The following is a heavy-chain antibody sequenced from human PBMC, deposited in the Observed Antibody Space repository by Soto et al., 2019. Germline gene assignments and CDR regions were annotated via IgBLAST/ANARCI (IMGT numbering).Heavy chain of an antibody. V-gene: IGHV3-30-3*01. CDR1: GFTFSSYA. CDR3: ARDPDSSSWYGKRYFDY. J-gene: IGHJ4*02. D-gene: IGHD6-13*01. CDR2: ISYDGSNK. Sequence: GGSLRLSCAASGFTFSSYAMHWVRQAPGKGLEWVAVISYDGSNKYYADSVKGRFTISRVNSKNTLYLQMNSLGAEDTAVYYCARDPDSSSWYGKRYFDYWGQGTLVTVSS.